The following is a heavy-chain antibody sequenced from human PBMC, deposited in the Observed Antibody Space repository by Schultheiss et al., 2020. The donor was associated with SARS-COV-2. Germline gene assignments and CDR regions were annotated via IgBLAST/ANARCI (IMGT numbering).Heavy chain of an antibody. CDR2: NSGRGDRT. Sequence: GGSLRLSCAASGITFTSYAMNWVRQSPGKGLEWVASNSGRGDRTYYADSVKGRFTISRDNSANTLFVQMHSLRADDTAVYFCARRSGGSKDSWGQGTLVTVSS. V-gene: IGHV3-23*01. D-gene: IGHD3-16*01. CDR1: GITFTSYA. CDR3: ARRSGGSKDS. J-gene: IGHJ4*02.